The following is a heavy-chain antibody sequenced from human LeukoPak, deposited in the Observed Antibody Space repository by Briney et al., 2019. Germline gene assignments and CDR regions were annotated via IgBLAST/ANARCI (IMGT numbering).Heavy chain of an antibody. Sequence: PSETLPLTCTVSGGSISSYYWSWIRQPAGKGLEWIGRIYTSGSTNYNPSLKSRVTMSVDTSKNQFSLKLSSVTAADTAVYYCARLGGYSYGYPPYYYYYGMDVWGQGTTVTVSS. CDR3: ARLGGYSYGYPPYYYYYGMDV. CDR1: GGSISSYY. J-gene: IGHJ6*02. D-gene: IGHD5-18*01. V-gene: IGHV4-4*07. CDR2: IYTSGST.